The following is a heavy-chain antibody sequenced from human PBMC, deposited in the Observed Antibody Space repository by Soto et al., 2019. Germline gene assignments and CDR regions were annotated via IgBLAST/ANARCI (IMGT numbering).Heavy chain of an antibody. J-gene: IGHJ4*02. CDR2: IYYSGST. V-gene: IGHV4-39*01. CDR1: GGSISSSSYY. CDR3: ASLGYSYGYF. D-gene: IGHD5-18*01. Sequence: QLQLQESGPGLVKPSETLSLTCTVSGGSISSSSYYWGWIRQPPGKGLEWIGSIYYSGSTYYNPSLKGSVTISVDTSKNQFSLKLSSVTAADTAVYYCASLGYSYGYFWGQGTLVTVSS.